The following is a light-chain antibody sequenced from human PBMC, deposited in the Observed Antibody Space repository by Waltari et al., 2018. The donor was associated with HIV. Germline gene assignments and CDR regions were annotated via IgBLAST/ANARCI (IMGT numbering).Light chain of an antibody. J-gene: IGLJ2*01. CDR1: SAYKY. V-gene: IGLV2-14*03. CDR3: SSYTSTNTL. Sequence: QSALTQPASVSGSPGQSLTISCTGASAYKYVSWYQQLPGKAPTLIIYRVSDRPSGVSYRFSGSKSGNTASLTISGVQADDEADYYCSSYTSTNTLFGGGTKLTVL. CDR2: RVS.